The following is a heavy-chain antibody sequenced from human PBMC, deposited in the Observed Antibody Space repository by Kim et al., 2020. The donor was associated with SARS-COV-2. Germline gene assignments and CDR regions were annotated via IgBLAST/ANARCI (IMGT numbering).Heavy chain of an antibody. Sequence: SETLSLTCAVYGGSFSGYYWSWIRQPPGKGLEWIGEINHSGSTNYNPSLKSRVTISVDTSKNQFSLKLSSVTAADTAVYYCARGNRRGLEWLLRNWFDPWGQGTLVTVSS. J-gene: IGHJ5*02. CDR1: GGSFSGYY. V-gene: IGHV4-34*01. CDR2: INHSGST. CDR3: ARGNRRGLEWLLRNWFDP. D-gene: IGHD3-3*01.